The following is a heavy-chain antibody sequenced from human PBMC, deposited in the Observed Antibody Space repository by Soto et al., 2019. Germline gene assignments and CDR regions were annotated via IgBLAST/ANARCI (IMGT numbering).Heavy chain of an antibody. D-gene: IGHD4-4*01. Sequence: GGSLRLSCAASGFTFTSFGMHWVRQAPGKGLEWVAVIWYDGSNKHYADSVKGRFTISRDNTRNTLYLQMSSLRADDTAVYYCARVQSGSNYGYYYYAMDVWGQGTTVTVSS. CDR1: GFTFTSFG. V-gene: IGHV3-33*01. J-gene: IGHJ6*02. CDR2: IWYDGSNK. CDR3: ARVQSGSNYGYYYYAMDV.